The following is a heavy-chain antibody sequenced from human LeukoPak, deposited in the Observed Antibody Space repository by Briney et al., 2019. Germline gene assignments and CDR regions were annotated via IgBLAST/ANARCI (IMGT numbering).Heavy chain of an antibody. D-gene: IGHD2-8*02. CDR1: GFTFSTYA. Sequence: GGSPRLSCAASGFTFSTYAVNWVRQAPGKGLECVAVISTDGNEKYYADSVKGRFSISRDNSKNTLYLQMSSLRTEDTAVYYCVRDGGYTGGWTYGAGDYWGQGNLVTVSS. CDR2: ISTDGNEK. V-gene: IGHV3-30*04. CDR3: VRDGGYTGGWTYGAGDY. J-gene: IGHJ4*01.